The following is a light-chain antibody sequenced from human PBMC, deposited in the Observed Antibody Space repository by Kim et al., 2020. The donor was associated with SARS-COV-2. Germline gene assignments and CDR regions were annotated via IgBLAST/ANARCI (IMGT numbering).Light chain of an antibody. Sequence: SITISCTGTSSDVGGSNYVSWYQQHPGKAPKLMIYDVTNRPSGVSNRFSGSKSGNTASLTISALQAEDEADYYCTSYTSSNTLHVVFGGGTQLTVL. CDR2: DVT. V-gene: IGLV2-14*04. CDR3: TSYTSSNTLHVV. CDR1: SSDVGGSNY. J-gene: IGLJ2*01.